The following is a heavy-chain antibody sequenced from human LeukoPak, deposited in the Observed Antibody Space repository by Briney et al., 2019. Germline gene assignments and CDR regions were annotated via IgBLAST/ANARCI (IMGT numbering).Heavy chain of an antibody. V-gene: IGHV4-59*01. J-gene: IGHJ4*02. D-gene: IGHD1-14*01. CDR3: ARVRVIPRTQTYYFDY. CDR2: IYYSGST. CDR1: GGSISSYY. Sequence: SETLSLTCTVSGGSISSYYWSWIRQPPGKGLEWIGYIYYSGSTNYNPSLKSRVTISADTSKNQFSLKLGSVTAAATAVYYCARVRVIPRTQTYYFDYWGQGTLVTVSS.